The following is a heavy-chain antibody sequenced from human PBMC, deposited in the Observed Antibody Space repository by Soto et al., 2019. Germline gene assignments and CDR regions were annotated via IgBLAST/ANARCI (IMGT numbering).Heavy chain of an antibody. Sequence: QLQLQESGPGLVKPSETLSLTCTVSGGSISSSSYYWGWIRQPPGKGLEWIGSIYYSGSTYYNPSLKSRVTISVDTSKNQFSLKLSSVTAADTAVYYCARQSGSYSTYYYGMDVWGQGTTVTVSS. CDR1: GGSISSSSYY. D-gene: IGHD1-26*01. CDR3: ARQSGSYSTYYYGMDV. V-gene: IGHV4-39*01. CDR2: IYYSGST. J-gene: IGHJ6*02.